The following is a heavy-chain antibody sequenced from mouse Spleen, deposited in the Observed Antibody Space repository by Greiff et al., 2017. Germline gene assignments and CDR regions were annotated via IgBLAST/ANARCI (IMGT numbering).Heavy chain of an antibody. V-gene: IGHV1S81*02. Sequence: QVQLQQSGAELVKPGASVKLSCKASGYTFTSYYMYWVKQRPGQGLEWIGEINPSNGGTNYNGKFKGKATLTADKSSSTAYMQLSSLTSEDSAVYFCAREGPWAMDYWGQGTSVTVSS. CDR3: AREGPWAMDY. CDR1: GYTFTSYY. CDR2: INPSNGGT. J-gene: IGHJ4*01.